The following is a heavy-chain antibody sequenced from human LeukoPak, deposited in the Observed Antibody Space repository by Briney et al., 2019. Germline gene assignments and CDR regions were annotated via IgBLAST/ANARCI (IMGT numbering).Heavy chain of an antibody. V-gene: IGHV3-21*01. Sequence: GGSLRLSCAASGFTFSSYSMNWVRQAPGKGLEWVSSISSSSSYIYYADSVKGRFTISRDNAKNSLYLQMNSLRAEDTAVYYCARDPLPAAILYPNWFDPWGQGTLVTVSS. D-gene: IGHD2-2*01. CDR3: ARDPLPAAILYPNWFDP. CDR1: GFTFSSYS. J-gene: IGHJ5*02. CDR2: ISSSSSYI.